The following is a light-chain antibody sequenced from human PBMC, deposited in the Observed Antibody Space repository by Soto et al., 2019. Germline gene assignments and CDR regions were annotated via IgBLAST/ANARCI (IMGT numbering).Light chain of an antibody. Sequence: ENLLTQSPGTLSLSPGEGATLSCRAGRGVSANYLAWYQQKPGQAPTLLIYGASIRAAGIPDRFSGSGSGTDFTLTIRRLEPEDSAVYFCQQYNNWPFSFGQGTRLEIK. CDR3: QQYNNWPFS. CDR1: RGVSANY. CDR2: GAS. V-gene: IGKV3-20*01. J-gene: IGKJ5*01.